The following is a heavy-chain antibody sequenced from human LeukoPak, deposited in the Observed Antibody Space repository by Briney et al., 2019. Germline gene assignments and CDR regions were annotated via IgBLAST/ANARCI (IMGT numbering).Heavy chain of an antibody. CDR1: GFTFSSYA. Sequence: GSLRLSCAASGFTFSSYAMSWVRQAPGKGLEWVSYISRSSDSVYYAGSVKGRFTISRDNAKNSLYLQLNSLRAEDTAVYYCARDRSTVTGYFDYWGQGTLVTVSS. V-gene: IGHV3-48*04. D-gene: IGHD4-17*01. J-gene: IGHJ4*02. CDR2: ISRSSDSV. CDR3: ARDRSTVTGYFDY.